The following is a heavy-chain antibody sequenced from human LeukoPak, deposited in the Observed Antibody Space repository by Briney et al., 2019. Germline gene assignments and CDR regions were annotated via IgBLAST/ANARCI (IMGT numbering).Heavy chain of an antibody. CDR2: IYYSGST. CDR1: GGSVRIPNYY. CDR3: ARHETGGTYPLKY. D-gene: IGHD1-26*01. J-gene: IGHJ4*02. V-gene: IGHV4-61*01. Sequence: SETLSLTCSVSGGSVRIPNYYWSWIRQPPGKALESIGYIYYSGSTSYNPPLKSRVTMSVDTSKNQFSLKLSSVTAADTAVYYCARHETGGTYPLKYWGQGILVTVSS.